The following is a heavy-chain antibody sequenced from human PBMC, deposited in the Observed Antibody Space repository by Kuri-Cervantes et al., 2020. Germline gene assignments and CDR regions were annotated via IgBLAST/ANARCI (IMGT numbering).Heavy chain of an antibody. CDR3: AKLGSSLLGAAWFDP. D-gene: IGHD6-6*01. CDR1: GFTFSNAW. V-gene: IGHV3-23*01. J-gene: IGHJ5*02. CDR2: ISGSGGST. Sequence: GESLKISCAASGFTFSNAWMSWVRQTPGKGLEWVSAISGSGGSTYYADSVKGRFTISRDNSKNTLYLRMNSLRAEDTAVYYCAKLGSSLLGAAWFDPWGQGTLVTGSS.